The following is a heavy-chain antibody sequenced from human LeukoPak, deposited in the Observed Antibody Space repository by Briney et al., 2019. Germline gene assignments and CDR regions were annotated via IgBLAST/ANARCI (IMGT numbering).Heavy chain of an antibody. D-gene: IGHD3-22*01. V-gene: IGHV4-39*01. CDR2: IFYSGST. Sequence: SETLSLTCTVSGGSISSNNYYWGWIRQPPGKGLEWIGSIFYSGSTYYNPSLKSRVTISVDTSKNQFSLKLSSVTAADTAVYYCVTHYYYYRSGYYPYYYYMDVWGKGTTVTVSS. CDR1: GGSISSNNYY. J-gene: IGHJ6*03. CDR3: VTHYYYYRSGYYPYYYYMDV.